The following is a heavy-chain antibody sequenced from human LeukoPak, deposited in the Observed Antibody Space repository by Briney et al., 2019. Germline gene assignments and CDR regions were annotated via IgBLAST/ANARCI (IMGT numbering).Heavy chain of an antibody. Sequence: SETLSLTCAVYGGSFSGYYWSWIRQPPGKGLEWIGEIYHSGSTNYNPSLKSRVTISVDTSKNQFSLKLSSVTAADTAVYYCARGLSLYGSGSHSGYYYGMDVWGKGTTVTVSS. CDR3: ARGLSLYGSGSHSGYYYGMDV. D-gene: IGHD3-10*01. J-gene: IGHJ6*04. V-gene: IGHV4-34*01. CDR2: IYHSGST. CDR1: GGSFSGYY.